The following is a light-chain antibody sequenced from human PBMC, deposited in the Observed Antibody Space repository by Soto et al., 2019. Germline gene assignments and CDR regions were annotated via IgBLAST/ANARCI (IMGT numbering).Light chain of an antibody. CDR1: SSNIGSNT. V-gene: IGLV1-44*01. CDR3: AAWDDSLNGPV. Sequence: QSVLTQHPSASGTPRKRVTISCSGSSSNIGSNTVNRYQQLPGTAPKLLIYSNNQRPSGVPDRFSGSKSGTSASLAISGLQSEDEADYYCAAWDDSLNGPVFGTGTKVTVL. J-gene: IGLJ1*01. CDR2: SNN.